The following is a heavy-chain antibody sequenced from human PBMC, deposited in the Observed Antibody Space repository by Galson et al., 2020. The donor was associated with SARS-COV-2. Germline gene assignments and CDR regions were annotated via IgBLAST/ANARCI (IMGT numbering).Heavy chain of an antibody. Sequence: SETLSLTCTVSGGSISSGTYYWSWIRQPAGKGLEWIGHIYTSGSTNYNPSLRSRVTISVDTSKNQFSLKLSSVTAADTALYYCAREFRGYYDTSGYYSRLMGLSNWGQGTLVTVSS. CDR1: GGSISSGTYY. CDR3: AREFRGYYDTSGYYSRLMGLSN. V-gene: IGHV4-61*09. D-gene: IGHD3-22*01. CDR2: IYTSGST. J-gene: IGHJ4*02.